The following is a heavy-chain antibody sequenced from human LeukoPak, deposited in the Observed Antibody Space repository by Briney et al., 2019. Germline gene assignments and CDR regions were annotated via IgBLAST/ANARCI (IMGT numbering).Heavy chain of an antibody. V-gene: IGHV4-61*02. J-gene: IGHJ5*02. CDR1: GAYIRSGSHI. CDR3: ARESGSGWNFRWFDP. CDR2: VSSSHQT. Sequence: SETLSLTCAVSGAYIRSGSHIWSWIRQPAGKGLEWIGRVSSSHQTNFHPSLEGRVSISVDASKNQFSLMLTSVTAADTAVYYCARESGSGWNFRWFDPWGQGTLVTVSS. D-gene: IGHD6-25*01.